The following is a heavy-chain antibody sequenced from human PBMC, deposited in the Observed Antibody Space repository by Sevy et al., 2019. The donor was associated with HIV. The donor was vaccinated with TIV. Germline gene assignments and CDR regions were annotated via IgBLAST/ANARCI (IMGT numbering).Heavy chain of an antibody. Sequence: SKTLSLTCAVYGWSFSNYFWSWIRQPPGKGLEWIGEINHSGSTNYNPSLKSRVTISVDTSKKQFSLKLRSLTAADTAVYYCARGGYCSGGSCRNDYYYYGMDVWGQGTTVTVSS. J-gene: IGHJ6*02. D-gene: IGHD2-15*01. CDR3: ARGGYCSGGSCRNDYYYYGMDV. CDR2: INHSGST. V-gene: IGHV4-34*01. CDR1: GWSFSNYF.